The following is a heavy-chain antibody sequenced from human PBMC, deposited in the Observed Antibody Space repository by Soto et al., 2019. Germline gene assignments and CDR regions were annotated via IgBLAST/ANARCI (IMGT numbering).Heavy chain of an antibody. J-gene: IGHJ3*02. CDR2: IYHGGSA. V-gene: IGHV4-38-2*01. Sequence: SETLSLTCVVSDYPITSDYYWAWIRQPPGKGLEWIGSIYHGGSAYYNPSLNGRVTILVDTSNKQVSLRVTSVTAADTAVYYCARYRYYFDASGNYRTHAFDIWGPGTLVT. CDR3: ARYRYYFDASGNYRTHAFDI. D-gene: IGHD3-22*01. CDR1: DYPITSDYY.